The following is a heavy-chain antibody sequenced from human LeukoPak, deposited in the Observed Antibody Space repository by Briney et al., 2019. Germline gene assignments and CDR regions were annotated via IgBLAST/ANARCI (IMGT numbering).Heavy chain of an antibody. CDR2: VYHSGST. J-gene: IGHJ6*03. Sequence: SETLSLTCAVSGYSISSGYYWGWIRRPPGKGLEWIRSVYHSGSTYYNPSLKSRVTISVDTSKNQFSLKLSSVTAADTAVYYCARVTRGMTYYYGSGSYSDYYYYYMDVWGKGTTVTVS. V-gene: IGHV4-38-2*01. CDR1: GYSISSGYY. D-gene: IGHD3-10*01. CDR3: ARVTRGMTYYYGSGSYSDYYYYYMDV.